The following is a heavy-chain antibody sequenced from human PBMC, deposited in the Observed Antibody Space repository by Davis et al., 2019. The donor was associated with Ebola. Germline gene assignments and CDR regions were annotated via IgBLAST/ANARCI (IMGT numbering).Heavy chain of an antibody. V-gene: IGHV1-69*13. CDR1: GYTFTSYG. Sequence: SVKVSCKASGYTFTSYGISWVRQAPGQGLEWMGGIIPIFDTANYAQKFQGRVTITADESTSTAYMELSSLRSEDTAVYYCAREFLTAFDIWGQGTMVTVSS. J-gene: IGHJ3*02. CDR3: AREFLTAFDI. CDR2: IIPIFDTA. D-gene: IGHD1-14*01.